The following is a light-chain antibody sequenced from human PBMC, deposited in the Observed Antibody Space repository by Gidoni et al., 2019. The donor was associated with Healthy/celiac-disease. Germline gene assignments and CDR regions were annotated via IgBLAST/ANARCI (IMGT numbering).Light chain of an antibody. CDR3: QQYYSTPYS. Sequence: DIVLTQSPDSLAVSLGERATINCKSSQSVLYSSNNRNYLVWYQQRPGQPPKFLIYWASTRESGVPDRFSGSGSGKDFTLTISSLQAEDVAVYYCQQYYSTPYSFGQGTKLEIK. CDR2: WAS. J-gene: IGKJ2*01. CDR1: QSVLYSSNNRNY. V-gene: IGKV4-1*01.